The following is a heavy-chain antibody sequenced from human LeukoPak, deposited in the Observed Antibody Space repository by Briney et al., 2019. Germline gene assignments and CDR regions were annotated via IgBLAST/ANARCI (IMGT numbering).Heavy chain of an antibody. J-gene: IGHJ4*02. Sequence: GGSLRLSCVASGFTFSDYGMLWVRQPPGKGLEWVAVISYDGRNEHYADSVKGRFTISRDNSKNTLYLQMNSLRAEDTAVYYCARNFKRYYFDYWGQGTLVTVSS. V-gene: IGHV3-30*03. CDR3: ARNFKRYYFDY. CDR1: GFTFSDYG. CDR2: ISYDGRNE. D-gene: IGHD3-3*01.